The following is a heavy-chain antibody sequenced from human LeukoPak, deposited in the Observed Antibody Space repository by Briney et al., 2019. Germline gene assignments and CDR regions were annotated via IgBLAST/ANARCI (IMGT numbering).Heavy chain of an antibody. V-gene: IGHV3-23*01. CDR3: AKALSYGGNRHAFDI. CDR2: ISGSGGST. D-gene: IGHD4-23*01. CDR1: GFTFSSYG. J-gene: IGHJ3*02. Sequence: GGSLSLSCAASGFTFSSYGMSWVRQAPGKGLEWVSAISGSGGSTYYADSVKGRFTISRDNSKNTLYLQMNSLRAEDTAVYYCAKALSYGGNRHAFDIWGQGTMVTVPS.